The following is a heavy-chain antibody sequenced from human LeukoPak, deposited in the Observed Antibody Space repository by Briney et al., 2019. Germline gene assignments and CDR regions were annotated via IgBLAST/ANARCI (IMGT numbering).Heavy chain of an antibody. J-gene: IGHJ5*02. CDR3: ARDRYYASGSYNWFDP. V-gene: IGHV3-11*05. CDR2: ISTSSSYT. D-gene: IGHD3-10*01. CDR1: GFTFSDYS. Sequence: PGGSLRLSCAASGFTFSDYSMSWIRQALGKGLEWVSYISTSSSYTNYADSVKGRFTISRDNAKNSLYLQMNSLRAEDTAVYYCARDRYYASGSYNWFDPWGQGTLVTVSS.